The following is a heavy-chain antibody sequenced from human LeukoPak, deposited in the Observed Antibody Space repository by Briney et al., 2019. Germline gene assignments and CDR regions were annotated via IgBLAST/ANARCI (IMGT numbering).Heavy chain of an antibody. CDR3: AREHSSNLPLYYFHY. V-gene: IGHV3-7*01. Sequence: GRSLRLSCAASGLTSSRYWMSWVRQAPGKGLEWVAHIKQGGSQKSYVDSVKGRLTISRDNHNNSLYLQMNSLRPEHTAVYYCAREHSSNLPLYYFHYWGQGTLVPVSS. J-gene: IGHJ4*02. CDR1: GLTSSRYW. CDR2: IKQGGSQK. D-gene: IGHD6-13*01.